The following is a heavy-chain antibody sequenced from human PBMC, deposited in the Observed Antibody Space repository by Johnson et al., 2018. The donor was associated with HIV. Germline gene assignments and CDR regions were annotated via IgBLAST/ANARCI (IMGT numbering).Heavy chain of an antibody. Sequence: MQLVESGGGLVKPGGSLRLSCPASGFTFDDYGMSWVHQAPGKGLEWVANIKQDGSEKYYADSVKGRFTISRDNSKNTLYLQMNSLRAEDTAVYYCARGGWGDAFDIWGQGTMVTVSS. V-gene: IGHV3-7*01. CDR2: IKQDGSEK. J-gene: IGHJ3*02. CDR1: GFTFDDYG. CDR3: ARGGWGDAFDI. D-gene: IGHD3-16*01.